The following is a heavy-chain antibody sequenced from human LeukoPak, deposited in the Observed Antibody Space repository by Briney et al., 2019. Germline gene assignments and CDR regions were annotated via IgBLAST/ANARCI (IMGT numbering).Heavy chain of an antibody. J-gene: IGHJ4*02. Sequence: GGSLRLSCAASGFTFSSYAMHWVRQAPGKGLEWVAVISYDGSNKYYADSVKGRFTISRDNSKNTLYLQMNSLRAEDTAVYYCAKDVGHSYGSYYFDYWGQGTLVTVSS. D-gene: IGHD5-18*01. V-gene: IGHV3-30*04. CDR1: GFTFSSYA. CDR2: ISYDGSNK. CDR3: AKDVGHSYGSYYFDY.